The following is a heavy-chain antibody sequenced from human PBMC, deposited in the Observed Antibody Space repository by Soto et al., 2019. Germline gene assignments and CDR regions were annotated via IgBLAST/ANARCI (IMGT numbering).Heavy chain of an antibody. J-gene: IGHJ4*02. CDR3: ARGIISRPAFY. V-gene: IGHV3-7*01. CDR2: IKQDGTEK. Sequence: VGSLRLSFAASGFTFSNFWMRWVRQAPCKVLEWVANIKQDGTEKYYVDSVKGRFTISRDNAKNSMYLQMNSLSADDTAVYYCARGIISRPAFYWAQASPVTASS. CDR1: GFTFSNFW. D-gene: IGHD2-21*01.